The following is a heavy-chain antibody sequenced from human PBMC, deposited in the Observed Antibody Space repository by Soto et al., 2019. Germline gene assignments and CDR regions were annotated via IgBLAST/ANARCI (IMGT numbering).Heavy chain of an antibody. D-gene: IGHD1-1*01. J-gene: IGHJ3*02. Sequence: ASVKVSCKASGYTFNSYYIHWVRQAPGQGLEWLGIINPSGGSTTYAQKFQGRVTVTRDTSTSTVYMDLSSLSSEDMAVYYCARAQPKRNRWKDAFDIWGQGTMVTVSS. V-gene: IGHV1-46*02. CDR2: INPSGGST. CDR3: ARAQPKRNRWKDAFDI. CDR1: GYTFNSYY.